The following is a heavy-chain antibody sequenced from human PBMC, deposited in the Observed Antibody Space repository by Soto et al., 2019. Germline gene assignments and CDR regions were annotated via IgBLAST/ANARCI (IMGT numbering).Heavy chain of an antibody. CDR3: ARAGGYCSSTSCYSDYYGMDV. CDR2: IIPIFGTA. J-gene: IGHJ6*02. CDR1: GGTFSSYA. D-gene: IGHD2-2*01. Sequence: ASVKVSCKASGGTFSSYAISWVRQAPGQGLEWMGGIIPIFGTANYAQKFQGRVTITADESTSTAYMELSSLRSEDTAVYYCARAGGYCSSTSCYSDYYGMDVWGQGTTVTVSS. V-gene: IGHV1-69*13.